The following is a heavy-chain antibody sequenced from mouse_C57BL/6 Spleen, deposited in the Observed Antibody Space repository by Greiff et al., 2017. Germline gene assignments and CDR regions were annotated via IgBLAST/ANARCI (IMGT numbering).Heavy chain of an antibody. CDR2: IYPGDGDT. D-gene: IGHD1-1*01. Sequence: VHLQQSGAELVKPGASVKISCKASGYAFSSYWMNWVKQRPGKGLEWIGQIYPGDGDTNYNGKFKGKATLTADKSSSTAYMQLSSLTSEDSAVYFWARSGTTVVVDGYFDVWGTGTTVTVSS. V-gene: IGHV1-80*01. CDR3: ARSGTTVVVDGYFDV. J-gene: IGHJ1*03. CDR1: GYAFSSYW.